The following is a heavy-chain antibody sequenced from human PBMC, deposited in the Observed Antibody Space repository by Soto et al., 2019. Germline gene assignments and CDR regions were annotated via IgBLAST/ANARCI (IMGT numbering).Heavy chain of an antibody. Sequence: QVQLEQSGAEVKSPGASGKVSCKASGYSFTTYDINWVRQAAGQGLEWMGWMNGNRDNTGCAQKFQGRLTMTKDISKDTAYMELSSLTSEDTAVYYCARRTVAHWYFDLWGRGTLVTVSS. CDR1: GYSFTTYD. CDR2: MNGNRDNT. V-gene: IGHV1-8*01. D-gene: IGHD2-2*01. CDR3: ARRTVAHWYFDL. J-gene: IGHJ2*01.